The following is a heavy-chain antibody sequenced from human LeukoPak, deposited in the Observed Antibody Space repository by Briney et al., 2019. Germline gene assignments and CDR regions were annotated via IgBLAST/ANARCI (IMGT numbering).Heavy chain of an antibody. CDR2: IYNDGRT. V-gene: IGHV3-53*01. D-gene: IGHD3-3*01. CDR3: ARGLFLSGYLDAFDM. J-gene: IGHJ3*02. Sequence: GGSLRLSCAASEFSVGSNYMTWVRQAPGKGLEWVALIYNDGRTYYADSVKGRCAISRDNSKNTLYLQVNSLRVEDTAIYYCARGLFLSGYLDAFDMWGQGTVVSVSS. CDR1: EFSVGSNY.